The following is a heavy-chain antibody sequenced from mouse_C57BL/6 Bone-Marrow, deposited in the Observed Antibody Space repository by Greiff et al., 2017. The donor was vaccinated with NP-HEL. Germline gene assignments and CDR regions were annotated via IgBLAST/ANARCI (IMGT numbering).Heavy chain of an antibody. CDR3: ATLPTVVARGYAMDY. Sequence: QVQLQQPGAELVKPGASVKMSCKASGYTFTSYWITWVKQRPGQGLEWIGDIYPGSGSTNYNEKFKSKATLTVDTSSSTAYMQRSSLTSEDSAVYYCATLPTVVARGYAMDYWGQGTSVTVSS. V-gene: IGHV1-55*01. CDR1: GYTFTSYW. J-gene: IGHJ4*01. D-gene: IGHD1-1*01. CDR2: IYPGSGST.